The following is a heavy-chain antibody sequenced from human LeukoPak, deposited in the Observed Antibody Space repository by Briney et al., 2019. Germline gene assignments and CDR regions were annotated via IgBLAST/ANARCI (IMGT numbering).Heavy chain of an antibody. V-gene: IGHV3-23*01. D-gene: IGHD2-15*01. CDR2: ISSSGGST. Sequence: GGSLRLSCAASGFSFRGYAMSWVRQAPGKGLEWVSAISSSGGSTFYADSVKGRFTISRDSSKNALYLQMSSLRAEDTAVYYCAKGGGSSCYDRLDYWGQGTLVTVSS. J-gene: IGHJ4*02. CDR3: AKGGGSSCYDRLDY. CDR1: GFSFRGYA.